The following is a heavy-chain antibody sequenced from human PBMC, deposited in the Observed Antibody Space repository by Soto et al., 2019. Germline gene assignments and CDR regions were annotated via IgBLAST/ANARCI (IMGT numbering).Heavy chain of an antibody. CDR3: ARDSRGGAARRPTFYY. D-gene: IGHD6-6*01. CDR1: GFTFSSFE. CDR2: IGRSGETI. Sequence: EVQLAESGGGLAQPGGSLRISCVGSGFTFSSFEMNWVRQTPGKGLEWLSYIGRSGETIYYADSVKGRFTISRDNAKRSLFLQMNGLRDEDTGIYYCARDSRGGAARRPTFYYWGRGTLVTVSS. J-gene: IGHJ4*02. V-gene: IGHV3-48*03.